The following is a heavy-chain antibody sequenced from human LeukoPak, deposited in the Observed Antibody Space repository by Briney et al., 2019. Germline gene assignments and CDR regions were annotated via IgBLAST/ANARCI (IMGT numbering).Heavy chain of an antibody. CDR2: IIPIFGIA. D-gene: IGHD1-26*01. Sequence: ASVKVSCKASGGTFSSYAISWVRQAPGQGLEWMGRIIPIFGIANYAQKFQGRVTITADKSTSTAYMELSSLRSEDTAVYYCARGGIVGATESNFDYWGQGTLVTVSS. V-gene: IGHV1-69*04. CDR3: ARGGIVGATESNFDY. CDR1: GGTFSSYA. J-gene: IGHJ4*02.